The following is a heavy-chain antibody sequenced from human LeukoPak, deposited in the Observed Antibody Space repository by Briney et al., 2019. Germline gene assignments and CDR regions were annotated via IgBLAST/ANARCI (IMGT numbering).Heavy chain of an antibody. CDR1: GFNFSIYG. CDR3: VKDQGECPGSRCYLRFLEY. D-gene: IGHD3-3*01. Sequence: PGGSLRLSCAASGFNFSIYGMHWVRQAPGKGLEWVTFVKYNQSTTVYADSVQGRFTISRNNSKNTVYLQMTSLRVEDTALYFCVKDQGECPGSRCYLRFLEYWGQGTLVFVSS. CDR2: VKYNQSTT. V-gene: IGHV3-30*02. J-gene: IGHJ4*02.